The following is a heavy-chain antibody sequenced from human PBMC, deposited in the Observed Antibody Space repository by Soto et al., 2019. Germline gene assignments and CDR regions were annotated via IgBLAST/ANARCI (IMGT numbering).Heavy chain of an antibody. CDR3: ARVGYYDSSGYYYYFDY. D-gene: IGHD3-22*01. J-gene: IGHJ4*02. CDR1: GGSISSGGYY. V-gene: IGHV4-31*03. Sequence: QVQLQESGPGLVKPSQTLSLTCTVSGGSISSGGYYWSRIRQHPGKGLEWIGYIYYSGSTYYNPSLKSRVTISVDTSKNQFSLKLSSVTAADTAVYYCARVGYYDSSGYYYYFDYWGQGTLVTVSS. CDR2: IYYSGST.